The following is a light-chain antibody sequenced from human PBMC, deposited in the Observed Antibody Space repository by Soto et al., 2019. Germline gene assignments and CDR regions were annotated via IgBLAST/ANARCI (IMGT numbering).Light chain of an antibody. CDR1: HSISSF. CDR3: QQLSNSLMST. V-gene: IGKV1-39*01. Sequence: DRVTITCRASHSISSFLNWYQQKTGKAPRLLIYGACSLQRGVPTRFSGSGSGTEFTLTISSLQPEDFATYYCQQLSNSLMSTFGQGTHLEIK. CDR2: GAC. J-gene: IGKJ2*01.